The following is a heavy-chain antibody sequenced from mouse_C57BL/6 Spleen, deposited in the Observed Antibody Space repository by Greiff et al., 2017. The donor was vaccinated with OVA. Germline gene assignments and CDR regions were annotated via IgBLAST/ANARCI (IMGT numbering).Heavy chain of an antibody. CDR3: ARGRSSYYSPFAY. Sequence: EVQLVESGGGLVKPGGSLKLSCAASGFTFSSYAMSWVRQTPEKRLEWVATISDGGSYTYYPDNVKGRFTISRDNAKNNLYLQMSHLKSEDTAMYYCARGRSSYYSPFAYWGQGTLVTVSA. CDR2: ISDGGSYT. V-gene: IGHV5-4*01. J-gene: IGHJ3*01. D-gene: IGHD2-12*01. CDR1: GFTFSSYA.